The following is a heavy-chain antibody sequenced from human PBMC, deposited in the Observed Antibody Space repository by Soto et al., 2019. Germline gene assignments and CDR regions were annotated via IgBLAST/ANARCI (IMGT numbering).Heavy chain of an antibody. J-gene: IGHJ4*02. CDR2: IIPIFGTA. CDR3: AMGITMIVVVIKPSRFDY. V-gene: IGHV1-69*06. D-gene: IGHD3-22*01. CDR1: GGTFSSYS. Sequence: ASVEVSCKASGGTFSSYSISWVLQAPGQGLEWMGGIIPIFGTANYAQKSQGRVTITADKSTSTAYMELSSLRSEDTAVYYCAMGITMIVVVIKPSRFDYWGEGTLVTVS.